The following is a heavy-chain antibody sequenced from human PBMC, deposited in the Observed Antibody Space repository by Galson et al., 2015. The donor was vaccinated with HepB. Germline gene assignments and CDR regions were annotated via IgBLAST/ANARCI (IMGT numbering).Heavy chain of an antibody. V-gene: IGHV1-46*01. J-gene: IGHJ4*02. Sequence: SVKVSCKASGYTFTSYYMHWVRQAPGQGLEWMGIINPSDGRTSYAPKFQGRVTMTGDTSTSTVYMELSSLRSEETAVYYCARLGCRGGNCSDYWGQGTPVTVSS. D-gene: IGHD2-21*01. CDR3: ARLGCRGGNCSDY. CDR2: INPSDGRT. CDR1: GYTFTSYY.